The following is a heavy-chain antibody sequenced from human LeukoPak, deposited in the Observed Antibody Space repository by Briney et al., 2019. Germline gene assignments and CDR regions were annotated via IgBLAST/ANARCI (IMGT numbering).Heavy chain of an antibody. V-gene: IGHV4-30-4*01. CDR1: GGSISSGDYY. CDR3: ARARFLEWLESKSWFDP. D-gene: IGHD3-3*01. J-gene: IGHJ5*02. CDR2: IYYSGST. Sequence: TSETLSLTCTVSGGSISSGDYYWSWIRQPPGKGLEWIGYIYYSGSTYYNPSLKSRVTISVDTSKNQFSLKLSSVTAADTAVYYCARARFLEWLESKSWFDPWGQGTLVTVSS.